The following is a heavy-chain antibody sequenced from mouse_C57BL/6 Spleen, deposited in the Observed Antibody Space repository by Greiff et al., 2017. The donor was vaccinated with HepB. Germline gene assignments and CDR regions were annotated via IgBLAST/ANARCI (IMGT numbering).Heavy chain of an antibody. J-gene: IGHJ3*01. CDR2: IWSGGST. Sequence: VKLMESGPGLVQPSQSLSITCTVSGFSLTSYGVHWVRQSPGKGLEWLGVIWSGGSTDYNAAFRSRLSISKDNSQSQVFCKMKMLQADGTAIYYCASIYYGSSPFAYWGQGTLVTVSA. CDR3: ASIYYGSSPFAY. D-gene: IGHD1-1*01. V-gene: IGHV2-2*01. CDR1: GFSLTSYG.